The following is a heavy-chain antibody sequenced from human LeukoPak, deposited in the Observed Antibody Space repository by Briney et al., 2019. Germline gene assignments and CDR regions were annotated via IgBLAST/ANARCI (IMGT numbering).Heavy chain of an antibody. D-gene: IGHD3-10*01. CDR2: IKARSAGGTI. Sequence: PGGSLRLSCAASGFTFSDDWMNWVRQAPGKGPEWVGRIKARSAGGTIEYAAPVGGRFTISRDDSRSILYLQMNNLKSEDTALYYCTRGHYGPRGLGTLVTVSS. CDR3: TRGHYGP. CDR1: GFTFSDDW. V-gene: IGHV3-15*01. J-gene: IGHJ5*02.